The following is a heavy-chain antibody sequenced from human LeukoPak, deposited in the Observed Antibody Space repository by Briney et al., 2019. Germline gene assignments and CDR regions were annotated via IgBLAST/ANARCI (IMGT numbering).Heavy chain of an antibody. CDR3: ARAGNNWNDVNYYYYGMDV. D-gene: IGHD1-20*01. CDR2: INPNSGGT. J-gene: IGHJ6*02. CDR1: GYTFTGYY. Sequence: ASVKVSCKASGYTFTGYYMHWVRQAPGQGLEWMGWINPNSGGTNYAQKFQGRVTMTRDMSISTAYMELSRLRSDDTAVYYCARAGNNWNDVNYYYYGMDVWGQGTTVTVSS. V-gene: IGHV1-2*02.